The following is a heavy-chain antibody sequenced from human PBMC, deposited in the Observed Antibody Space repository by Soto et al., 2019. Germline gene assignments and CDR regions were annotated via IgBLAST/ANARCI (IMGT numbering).Heavy chain of an antibody. CDR3: SRVGPGETSPFDY. CDR1: GYIFTSYY. D-gene: IGHD3-10*01. CDR2: INPFDGSR. J-gene: IGHJ4*02. V-gene: IGHV1-46*03. Sequence: ASVKVSCKASGYIFTSYYLHWVRQAPGQGLEWMGWINPFDGSRMFAQSFQGRVTFTRDTSTSTVYMELSGLRSDDTAVYYCSRVGPGETSPFDYWGQGTLVTVSS.